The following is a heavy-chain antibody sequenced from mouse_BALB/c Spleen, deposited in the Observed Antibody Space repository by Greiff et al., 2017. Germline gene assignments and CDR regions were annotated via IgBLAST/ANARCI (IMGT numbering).Heavy chain of an antibody. D-gene: IGHD2-2*01. CDR1: GYTFSSYW. CDR3: ARRGYDRAY. Sequence: LVESGAELMKPGASVKISCKATGYTFSSYWIEWVKQRPGHGLEWIGEILPGSGSTNYNEKFKGKATFTADTSSNTAYMQLSSLTSEDSAVYYCARRGYDRAYWGQGTLVTVSA. CDR2: ILPGSGST. V-gene: IGHV1-9*01. J-gene: IGHJ3*01.